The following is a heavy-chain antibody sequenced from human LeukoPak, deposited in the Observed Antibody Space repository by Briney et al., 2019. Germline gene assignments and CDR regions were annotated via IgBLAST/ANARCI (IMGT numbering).Heavy chain of an antibody. Sequence: GGSLRLSCAASGFTFTNYNMNWVRQAPGKGLEWISSISSNSSYIYYADSVKGRFTISRDNAKNSLSLQMNSLRAEDTAVYYCARGVNGGYFDFWGQGTLVAVSP. J-gene: IGHJ4*02. CDR1: GFTFTNYN. CDR3: ARGVNGGYFDF. V-gene: IGHV3-21*01. CDR2: ISSNSSYI. D-gene: IGHD4-23*01.